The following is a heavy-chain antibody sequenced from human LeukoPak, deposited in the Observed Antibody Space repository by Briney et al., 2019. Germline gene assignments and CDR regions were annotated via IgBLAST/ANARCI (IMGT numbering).Heavy chain of an antibody. CDR2: ISYDGSNK. CDR3: ARDREWELFYFDY. Sequence: GGSLRLSCAASGFTFSSYAMHWVRQAPGKGLEWVAVISYDGSNKYYADSVKGRFTISRDNSKNTLYLQMNSLRADDTAVYYCARDREWELFYFDYWGQGTLVTVSS. D-gene: IGHD1-26*01. J-gene: IGHJ4*02. CDR1: GFTFSSYA. V-gene: IGHV3-30*01.